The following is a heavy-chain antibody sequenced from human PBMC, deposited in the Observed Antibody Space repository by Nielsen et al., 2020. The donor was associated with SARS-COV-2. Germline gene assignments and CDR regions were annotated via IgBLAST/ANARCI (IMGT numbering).Heavy chain of an antibody. CDR3: ARDTVTTRYYYYYYGMDV. D-gene: IGHD4-11*01. J-gene: IGHJ6*02. V-gene: IGHV3-11*04. Sequence: WIRQPPGKALEWLSYIGGNGRNIFYADSVKGRFTISRDNAKNSLYLQMNSLRAEDTAVYYCARDTVTTRYYYYYYGMDVWGQGTTVTVSS. CDR2: IGGNGRNI.